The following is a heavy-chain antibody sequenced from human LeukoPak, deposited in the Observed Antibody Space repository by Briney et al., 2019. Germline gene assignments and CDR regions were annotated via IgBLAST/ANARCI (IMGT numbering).Heavy chain of an antibody. D-gene: IGHD6-19*01. V-gene: IGHV3-23*01. J-gene: IGHJ6*03. CDR2: LTGSGGTT. CDR3: AKGRQWTDYYMDV. Sequence: GGSLRLSCAASGFTFSSYSMNWVRQAPGKGLEWVSGLTGSGGTTYYADSVKGRFTISRDNSKNTLYLQMNSLRAEDTAIYYCAKGRQWTDYYMDVWGKGTTVTVSS. CDR1: GFTFSSYS.